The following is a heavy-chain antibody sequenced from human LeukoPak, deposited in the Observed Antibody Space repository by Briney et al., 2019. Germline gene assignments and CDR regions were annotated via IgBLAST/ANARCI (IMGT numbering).Heavy chain of an antibody. D-gene: IGHD2-2*02. CDR1: GGSISSYY. CDR2: IYYSGST. J-gene: IGHJ6*02. CDR3: ARDSRKYTPYYCYGMDV. V-gene: IGHV4-59*01. Sequence: SETLSLTCTVSGGSISSYYWSWIRQPPGKGLEWIGYIYYSGSTNYNPSLKSRVTISVDTSKNQFSLKLSSVTAADTAVYYCARDSRKYTPYYCYGMDVWGQGTTVTVSS.